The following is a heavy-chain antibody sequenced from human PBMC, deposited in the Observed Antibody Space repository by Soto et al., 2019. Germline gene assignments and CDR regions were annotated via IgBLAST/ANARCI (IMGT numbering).Heavy chain of an antibody. Sequence: ASVKVSCKASGYTFTSYGISWVRQAPGQGLEWMGWISAYNGNTDYAQKLQGRVTMTTDTSTSTAYMELSSLRSEDTAVYYCARDPYSSSLSYYYYGMDVWGQGTTVTVSS. D-gene: IGHD6-13*01. J-gene: IGHJ6*02. CDR1: GYTFTSYG. CDR3: ARDPYSSSLSYYYYGMDV. V-gene: IGHV1-18*01. CDR2: ISAYNGNT.